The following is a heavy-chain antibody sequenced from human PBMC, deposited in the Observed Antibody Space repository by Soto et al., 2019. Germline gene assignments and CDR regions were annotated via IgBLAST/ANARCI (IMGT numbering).Heavy chain of an antibody. CDR2: ISASGGST. CDR3: ARRVNGYFDY. D-gene: IGHD2-8*01. V-gene: IGHV3-23*01. CDR1: GFTFSSNA. J-gene: IGHJ4*02. Sequence: GGSLRLSCAASGFTFSSNAMSWVRQAPGKGLEWVSVISASGGSTYYADSVKGRFTISRDSSKNMLYLEMNSLRAEDTAVYYCARRVNGYFDYWGQGALVTVSS.